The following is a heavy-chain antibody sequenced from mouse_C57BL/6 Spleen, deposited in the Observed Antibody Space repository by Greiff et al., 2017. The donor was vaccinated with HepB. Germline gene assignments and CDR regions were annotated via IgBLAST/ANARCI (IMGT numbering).Heavy chain of an antibody. Sequence: EVKLMESGPVLVKPGASVKMSCKASGYTFTDYYMNWVKQSHGKSLEWIGVINPYNGGTSYNQKFKGKATLTVDKSSSTAYMELNSLTSEDSAVYYCAATAQATLDFDYWGQGTTLTVSS. J-gene: IGHJ2*01. CDR3: AATAQATLDFDY. V-gene: IGHV1-19*01. CDR2: INPYNGGT. CDR1: GYTFTDYY. D-gene: IGHD3-2*02.